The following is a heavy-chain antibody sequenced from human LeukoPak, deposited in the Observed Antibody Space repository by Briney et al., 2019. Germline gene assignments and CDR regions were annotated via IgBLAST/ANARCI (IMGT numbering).Heavy chain of an antibody. V-gene: IGHV4-39*01. Sequence: SETLSLTCAVYGGSFSGYYWGWIRQPPGKGPEWIGSIYYSGSTYYNPSLKSRVTISVDTSKNQFSLKLSSVTAADTAVYYCARRLLPVYYFDYWGQGTLVTVSS. D-gene: IGHD1-14*01. CDR2: IYYSGST. J-gene: IGHJ4*02. CDR1: GGSFSGYY. CDR3: ARRLLPVYYFDY.